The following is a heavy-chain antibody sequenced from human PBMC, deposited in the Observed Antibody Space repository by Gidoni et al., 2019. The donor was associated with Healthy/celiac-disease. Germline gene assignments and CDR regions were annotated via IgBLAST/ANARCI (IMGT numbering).Heavy chain of an antibody. D-gene: IGHD3-10*01. CDR2: INHSGST. CDR3: ARGLPPMVRGVIKNSPSMDV. V-gene: IGHV4-34*01. CDR1: GGSFSGYY. Sequence: QVQLQQWGAGLLKPSETLSLTCAVSGGSFSGYYWSWIRPPPGKGLEWNGEINHSGSTNYNPSLKSRGTISVDTSKNQFSLKLSSVTAADTAVYYCARGLPPMVRGVIKNSPSMDVWGQGTTVTVSS. J-gene: IGHJ6*02.